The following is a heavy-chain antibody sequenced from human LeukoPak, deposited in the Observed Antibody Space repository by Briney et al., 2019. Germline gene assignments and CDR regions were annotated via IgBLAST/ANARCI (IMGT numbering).Heavy chain of an antibody. CDR1: GFTFSSFA. CDR2: ISGSGGNT. D-gene: IGHD3-10*01. J-gene: IGHJ4*02. CDR3: AKDRVYGSATTQNY. Sequence: GGSLRLSCAASGFTFSSFAMSWVRQAPGKGLEWVSTISGSGGNTYYGNSVKGRFTISRDNSKNTLYLQMHGLRAEDTALYYCAKDRVYGSATTQNYWGQGTLVTVSS. V-gene: IGHV3-23*01.